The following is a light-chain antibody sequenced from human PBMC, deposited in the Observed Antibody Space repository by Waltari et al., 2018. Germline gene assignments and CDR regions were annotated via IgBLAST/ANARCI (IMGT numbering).Light chain of an antibody. J-gene: IGLJ1*01. Sequence: SYELTQPPSLSVSPGQTASITCSGDKLGYKYISWYQKKPGQTPVLVICQDRKRPSGIPGRFSGSNSGSAATLTISATQAMDEADYFCQAWDSSTFYVFGTGTKVSVL. CDR3: QAWDSSTFYV. CDR2: QDR. V-gene: IGLV3-1*01. CDR1: KLGYKY.